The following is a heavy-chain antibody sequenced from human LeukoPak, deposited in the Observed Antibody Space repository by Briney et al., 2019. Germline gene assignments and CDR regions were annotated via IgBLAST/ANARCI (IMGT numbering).Heavy chain of an antibody. CDR3: AKEYTGTFSPFPSYFDN. V-gene: IGHV3-23*01. Sequence: GGSLRLSCAASGFSVSTNYMSWVRQAPGKGLEWVSAITGSGGRTYYADSVKGRFTISRDNSKNTLYLQMNSLRAEDTAIYYCAKEYTGTFSPFPSYFDNWGQGTLVTVSS. J-gene: IGHJ4*02. CDR2: ITGSGGRT. CDR1: GFSVSTNY. D-gene: IGHD1-26*01.